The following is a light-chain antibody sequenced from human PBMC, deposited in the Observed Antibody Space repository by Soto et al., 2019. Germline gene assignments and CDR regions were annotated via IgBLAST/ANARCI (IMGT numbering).Light chain of an antibody. V-gene: IGLV2-14*01. CDR1: SSDDGGYNY. CDR2: EVS. Sequence: QSALTQPASVSGSPGQSITISCTGTSSDDGGYNYVSWYQQYPGKAPKLMIYEVSNRPSGVSNRFSGSKSGNTASLTISGLQAEDEADYYCSSYTSGSTPFVFGSGTKVTVL. CDR3: SSYTSGSTPFV. J-gene: IGLJ1*01.